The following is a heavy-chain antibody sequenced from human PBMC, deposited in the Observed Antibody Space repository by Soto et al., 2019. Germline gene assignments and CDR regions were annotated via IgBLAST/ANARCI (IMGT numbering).Heavy chain of an antibody. CDR1: GYTFTSYG. D-gene: IGHD1-26*01. CDR2: ISAYNGNT. Sequence: QVKLVQSGAEVKKPGASVKVSCKASGYTFTSYGIRWLRQAPGQGLEWMGWISAYNGNTNYAQKLQGRVTMTTDTSPSTAYMGLRSLRSEGTAVYYCAGFRESGSYCVSLNFAYGGQGTLVTVSS. J-gene: IGHJ4*02. CDR3: AGFRESGSYCVSLNFAY. V-gene: IGHV1-18*04.